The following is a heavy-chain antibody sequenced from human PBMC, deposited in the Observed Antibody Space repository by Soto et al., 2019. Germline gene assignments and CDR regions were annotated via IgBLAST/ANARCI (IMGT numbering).Heavy chain of an antibody. Sequence: GGSLRLSCAASGFTFDDYTMHWVRQAPGKGLEWVSLISWDGGSTYYADSVKGRFTISRDNSKNSLYLQMNSLRTEDTALYYCAKDIAVGFRAGTLIGGMDVWGQGTTVTVSS. J-gene: IGHJ6*02. V-gene: IGHV3-43*01. CDR2: ISWDGGST. D-gene: IGHD1-1*01. CDR1: GFTFDDYT. CDR3: AKDIAVGFRAGTLIGGMDV.